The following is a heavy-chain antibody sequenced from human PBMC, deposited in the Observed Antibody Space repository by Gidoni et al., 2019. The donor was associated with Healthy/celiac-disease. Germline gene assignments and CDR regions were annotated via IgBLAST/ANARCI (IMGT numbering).Heavy chain of an antibody. CDR1: GFTFSSYS. D-gene: IGHD4-17*01. J-gene: IGHJ6*02. CDR3: AASTVTTGFVVDV. Sequence: EVQLVESGGGLVKPGGSLRLSCAASGFTFSSYSMNWVRQAPGKGLEWVSSISSSSSYIYYADSVKGRFTISRDNAKNSLYLQMNSLRAEDTAVYYCAASTVTTGFVVDVWGQGTTVTVSS. V-gene: IGHV3-21*01. CDR2: ISSSSSYI.